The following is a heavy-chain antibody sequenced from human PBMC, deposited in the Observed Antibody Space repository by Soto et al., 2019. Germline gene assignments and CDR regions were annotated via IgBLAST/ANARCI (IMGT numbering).Heavy chain of an antibody. CDR2: ISAYNGNT. D-gene: IGHD6-6*01. V-gene: IGHV1-18*01. Sequence: QVQLVQSGAEVKKPGASVKVSCKASGYTFPTYGISWVRQAPGQGLEWMGWISAYNGNTNYPQKLQGRVTLTTDTSTTTAYMEVRSLRSDDTALYFCAGAHSSSSGFDYWGQGTLVTVSS. CDR3: AGAHSSSSGFDY. J-gene: IGHJ4*02. CDR1: GYTFPTYG.